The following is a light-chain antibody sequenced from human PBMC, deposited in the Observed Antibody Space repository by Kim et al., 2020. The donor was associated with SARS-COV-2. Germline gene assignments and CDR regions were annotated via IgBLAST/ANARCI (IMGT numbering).Light chain of an antibody. V-gene: IGKV1-5*01. CDR2: DAA. Sequence: VGDRVTITCRASESSSSWVAWYQQKPGKAPKLLIYDAASLEGGVPSRFSGGGSGTEFTLTISSLQPDDFATYYCQQYNTYPRALTFGGGTKVDIK. CDR3: QQYNTYPRALT. CDR1: ESSSSW. J-gene: IGKJ4*01.